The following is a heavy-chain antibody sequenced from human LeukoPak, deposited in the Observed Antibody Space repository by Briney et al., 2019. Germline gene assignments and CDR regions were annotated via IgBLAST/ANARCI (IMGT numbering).Heavy chain of an antibody. D-gene: IGHD2-2*01. CDR3: ARAILEPSARFFDY. CDR1: GFPFTSYS. Sequence: GGSLRLSCAASGFPFTSYSMHWVRQAPGKGLEWVGVVLYDGSMQYYADSVKGRFTIFRDNAKNSLYLQMNSLRAEDTAVYYWARAILEPSARFFDYWGQGTLVTVSS. CDR2: VLYDGSMQ. J-gene: IGHJ4*02. V-gene: IGHV3-30*04.